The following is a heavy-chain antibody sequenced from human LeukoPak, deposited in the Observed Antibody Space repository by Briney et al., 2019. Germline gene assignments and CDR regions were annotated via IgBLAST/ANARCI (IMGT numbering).Heavy chain of an antibody. D-gene: IGHD2-21*02. CDR3: ARDSCGGDCGTFDY. CDR2: FIPILGTA. J-gene: IGHJ4*02. Sequence: SVKVSCKASGGTFSDYALNWVRQAPGQGLEWMGVFIPILGTANSTQKFQGRVTITADISTNTAYMELRSLRSDDTAVYYCARDSCGGDCGTFDYWGQGTLVTVSS. CDR1: GGTFSDYA. V-gene: IGHV1-69*10.